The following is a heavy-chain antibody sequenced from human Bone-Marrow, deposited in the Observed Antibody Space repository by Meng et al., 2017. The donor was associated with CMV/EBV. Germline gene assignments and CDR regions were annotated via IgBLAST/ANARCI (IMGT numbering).Heavy chain of an antibody. CDR1: GYTFTSNG. V-gene: IGHV1-18*01. CDR2: ISAYNGNT. CDR3: ARGYDFFGTDY. D-gene: IGHD3-3*01. Sequence: LQLVQCWAGRTEPVAAVTLSVKAFGYTFTSNGSSWVRKAPGKGLEWMGWISAYNGNTNYAQKLQGRVTMTTDTSTSTAYMELRSLRSDDTAVYYCARGYDFFGTDYWGQGTLVTVSS. J-gene: IGHJ4*02.